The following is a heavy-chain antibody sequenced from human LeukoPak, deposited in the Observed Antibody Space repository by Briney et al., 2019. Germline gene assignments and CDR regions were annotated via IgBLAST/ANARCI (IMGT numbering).Heavy chain of an antibody. V-gene: IGHV3-23*01. CDR1: GFTFGSYA. CDR2: ISGSGGRT. D-gene: IGHD1-7*01. Sequence: GGSLRLSCAASGFTFGSYAMNWVRQAPGKGLEWVSTISGSGGRTYYADSVKGRFTISRDNSKNTLFLQMNSLRAEDTAVYYCTKEELGFFDYWGQGTVVTVSS. J-gene: IGHJ4*02. CDR3: TKEELGFFDY.